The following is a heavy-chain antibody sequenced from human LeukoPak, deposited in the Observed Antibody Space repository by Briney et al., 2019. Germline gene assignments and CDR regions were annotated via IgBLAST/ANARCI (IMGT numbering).Heavy chain of an antibody. CDR1: NGSITSYY. V-gene: IGHV4-59*08. CDR3: ARTVSNGWFDP. CDR2: IYHSGAT. J-gene: IGHJ5*02. Sequence: PSETLSLTCTVSNGSITSYYWSWIRQSPGKGLEWIGYIYHSGATDYNPSLKSRVTISVDTSKNQFSLKLSSVTAADTAVYYCARTVSNGWFDPWGQGTLVTVSS. D-gene: IGHD1-20*01.